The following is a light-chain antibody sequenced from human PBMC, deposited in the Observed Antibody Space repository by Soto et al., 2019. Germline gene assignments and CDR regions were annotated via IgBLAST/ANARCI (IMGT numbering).Light chain of an antibody. J-gene: IGKJ1*01. CDR1: EAINTW. Sequence: IQMTQSPSTLSASVGDRVTITCRASEAINTWLAWYQQKPGKAPKLLIYDAYSLQSGVPSRFSGSGSGTEFTLTISSLQPDDSATYYCQQYNSYWTFGPGTKVDI. CDR3: QQYNSYWT. CDR2: DAY. V-gene: IGKV1-5*01.